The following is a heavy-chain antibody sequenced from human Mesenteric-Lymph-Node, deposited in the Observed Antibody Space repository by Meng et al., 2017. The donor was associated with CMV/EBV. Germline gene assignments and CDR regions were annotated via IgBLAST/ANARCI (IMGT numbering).Heavy chain of an antibody. D-gene: IGHD3-16*02. Sequence: ETLSLTCAASGFTLSSYWMHWVRQAPGKGLVWVSRINSDGSSTSYADSVKGRFTISRDNAKNTLYLQMNSLRAEDTAVYYCARDVSPLPGPFDCWGPGTLVTVSS. J-gene: IGHJ4*02. CDR3: ARDVSPLPGPFDC. V-gene: IGHV3-74*01. CDR1: GFTLSSYW. CDR2: INSDGSST.